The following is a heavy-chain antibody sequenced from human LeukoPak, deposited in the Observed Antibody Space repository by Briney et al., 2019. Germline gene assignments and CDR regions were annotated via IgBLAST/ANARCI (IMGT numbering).Heavy chain of an antibody. CDR1: GFTFRSYA. V-gene: IGHV3-30*04. J-gene: IGHJ4*02. Sequence: GRSPRLSCAASGFTFRSYAMQWVRQAPGKGLEWVAVISYDGSNKYYADSVKGRFTISRDNSKHTFYLEMNTLRAEDTAVYYCARGDYYESRGYVAAYWGQGTLVTVSS. CDR2: ISYDGSNK. D-gene: IGHD3-22*01. CDR3: ARGDYYESRGYVAAY.